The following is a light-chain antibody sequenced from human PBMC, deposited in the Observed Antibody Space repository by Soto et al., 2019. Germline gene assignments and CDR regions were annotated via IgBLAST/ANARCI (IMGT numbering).Light chain of an antibody. CDR3: QQSNNWPPIT. CDR1: QSVRSN. J-gene: IGKJ5*01. Sequence: EIVMTQSPATLALSAGRIATRSCSARQSVRSNLAWYQQKPGQAPRLLIYDASTRSTGIPARFSGSGSGTEFILTISSLQSADFGVYYCQQSNNWPPITFGPGTRLEIK. CDR2: DAS. V-gene: IGKV3D-15*01.